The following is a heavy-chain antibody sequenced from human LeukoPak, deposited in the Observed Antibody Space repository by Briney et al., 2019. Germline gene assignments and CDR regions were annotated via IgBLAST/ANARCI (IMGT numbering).Heavy chain of an antibody. V-gene: IGHV1-46*01. CDR3: ASDTNYYGSGSYYYFDY. Sequence: ASVKVSCKASGYTFTGYYMHWVRQAPGQGLEWMGIINPSGGSTSYAQKFQGRVTMTRDTSTSTVYMELSSLRSEDTAVYYCASDTNYYGSGSYYYFDYWGQGTLVTVSS. CDR2: INPSGGST. D-gene: IGHD3-10*01. CDR1: GYTFTGYY. J-gene: IGHJ4*02.